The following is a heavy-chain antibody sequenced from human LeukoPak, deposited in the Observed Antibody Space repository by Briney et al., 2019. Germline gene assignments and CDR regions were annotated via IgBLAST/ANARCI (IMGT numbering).Heavy chain of an antibody. Sequence: PSETLSLTCTVSGGSISSSSYYWGWIRQPPGKGLEWIGSIYYSGSTYYNPSLKSRVTISVDTSKNQFSLKLSSVTAADTAVYYCAREGMVAATNQYYYYYYMDVWGKGTTVTVSS. J-gene: IGHJ6*03. CDR3: AREGMVAATNQYYYYYYMDV. CDR2: IYYSGST. CDR1: GGSISSSSYY. V-gene: IGHV4-39*07. D-gene: IGHD6-13*01.